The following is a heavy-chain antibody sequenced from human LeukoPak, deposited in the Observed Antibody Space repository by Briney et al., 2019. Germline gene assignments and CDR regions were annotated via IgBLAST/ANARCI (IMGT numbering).Heavy chain of an antibody. V-gene: IGHV1-8*01. CDR3: ARGSLAAREARGGWFDP. CDR1: GYPFTSYD. Sequence: GASVKVSCKASGYPFTSYDINWVGQAARQGLEWMGWMNPNSGNTGYAQNFQGRVTMTRNPYISTAYMELRRLRSEDTAVYYCARGSLAAREARGGWFDPWGQGTLVTVSS. J-gene: IGHJ5*02. D-gene: IGHD6-6*01. CDR2: MNPNSGNT.